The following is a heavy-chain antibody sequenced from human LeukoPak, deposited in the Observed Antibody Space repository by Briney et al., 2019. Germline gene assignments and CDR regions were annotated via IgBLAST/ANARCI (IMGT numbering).Heavy chain of an antibody. CDR1: GGSFSGYY. CDR3: ARGPWDSSGYYLY. V-gene: IGHV4-34*01. CDR2: INHSGST. J-gene: IGHJ4*02. Sequence: PSETLSPTCAVYGGSFSGYYWSWIRQPPGKGLEWIGEINHSGSTNYNPSLKSRVTISVDTSKNQFSLKLSSVTAADTAVYYCARGPWDSSGYYLYWGQGTLVTVSS. D-gene: IGHD3-22*01.